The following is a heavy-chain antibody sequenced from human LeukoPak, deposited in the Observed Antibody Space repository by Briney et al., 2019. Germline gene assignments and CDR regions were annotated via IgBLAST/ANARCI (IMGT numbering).Heavy chain of an antibody. CDR2: ISAYNGNT. D-gene: IGHD3-9*01. CDR1: GYTFTSYG. V-gene: IGHV1-18*04. J-gene: IGHJ4*02. Sequence: ASVKVSCKASGYTFTSYGISWVRQAPGQGLEWMGWISAYNGNTNYAQKLQGRVTMTTDTSTSTAYMELRSLRSNDTAVYYCARDRRYFDWLLADYWGQGTLVTVSS. CDR3: ARDRRYFDWLLADY.